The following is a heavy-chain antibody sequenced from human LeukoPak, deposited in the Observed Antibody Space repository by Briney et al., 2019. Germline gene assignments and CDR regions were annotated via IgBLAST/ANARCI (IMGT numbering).Heavy chain of an antibody. J-gene: IGHJ5*02. Sequence: ASVKVSCKASGCTFTSYGISWVRQAPGQGLEWMGWISAYNGNTNYAQKLQGRVTMTTDTSTSTAYMELRSLRSDDTAVYHCARDRVYDSSGYLGFDPWGQGTLVTVSS. CDR3: ARDRVYDSSGYLGFDP. D-gene: IGHD3-22*01. CDR2: ISAYNGNT. V-gene: IGHV1-18*01. CDR1: GCTFTSYG.